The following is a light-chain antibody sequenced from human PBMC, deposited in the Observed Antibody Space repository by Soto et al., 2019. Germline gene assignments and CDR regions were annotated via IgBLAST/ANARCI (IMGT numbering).Light chain of an antibody. CDR3: MQGLQIPDT. CDR1: HSLLHSNGYDQ. V-gene: IGKV2-28*01. J-gene: IGKJ1*01. Sequence: DIVQTKFPLSLSVTPGEPASISCRSSHSLLHSNGYDQLDWYVQRPGQSPQLLIFSGFDRASGVPDRFSASGSGTDFTLKISRVVAEDVGDYYFMQGLQIPDTFVQGT. CDR2: SGF.